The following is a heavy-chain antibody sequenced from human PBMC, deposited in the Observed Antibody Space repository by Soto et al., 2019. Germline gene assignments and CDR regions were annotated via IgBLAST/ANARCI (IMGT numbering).Heavy chain of an antibody. Sequence: ASVKVSCKASGYTFTSYDINWVRQATGQGLEWMGWMNPNSGNTNYAQKLQGRVTMTTDTSTSTAYMELRSLRSDDTAVYYCARDRLARSDDIWGQGTMVTV. CDR3: ARDRLARSDDI. V-gene: IGHV1-18*01. D-gene: IGHD6-25*01. J-gene: IGHJ3*02. CDR1: GYTFTSYD. CDR2: MNPNSGNT.